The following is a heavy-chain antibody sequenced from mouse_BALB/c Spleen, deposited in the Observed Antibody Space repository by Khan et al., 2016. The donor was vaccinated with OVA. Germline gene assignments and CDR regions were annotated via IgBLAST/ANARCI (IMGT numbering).Heavy chain of an antibody. CDR2: INTYTGEP. D-gene: IGHD6-1*01. CDR3: ARVEYNGAMDF. Sequence: QIQLVQSGPELKKPGETVQISCKASGFTFTNYGMNWVRQAPGKGLKWMGWINTYTGEPTFTDVFKGRFAFSLETSASTAYLQINSLKNEDTATYFCARVEYNGAMDFWGQGTSVTVSS. CDR1: GFTFTNYG. V-gene: IGHV9-3-1*01. J-gene: IGHJ4*01.